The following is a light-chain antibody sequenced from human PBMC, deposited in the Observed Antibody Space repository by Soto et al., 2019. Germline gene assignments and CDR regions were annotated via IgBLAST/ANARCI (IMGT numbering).Light chain of an antibody. CDR1: NIVIRS. V-gene: IGLV3-21*02. CDR3: QVWYRSCDPS. J-gene: IGLJ2*01. Sequence: SYERTKPPSVSVAPGQTARITCGGNNIVIRSVQWYQQRPGQAPVLVVYDDSDRPSGIPERFSGSNSGNTATLTISRVEAGDEADFYCQVWYRSCDPSFGGRTQLTVL. CDR2: DDS.